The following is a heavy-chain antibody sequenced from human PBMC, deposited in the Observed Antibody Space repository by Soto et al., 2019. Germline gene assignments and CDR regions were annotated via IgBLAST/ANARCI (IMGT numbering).Heavy chain of an antibody. CDR2: ISAYNGNT. V-gene: IGHV1-18*01. J-gene: IGHJ4*02. CDR3: ARDREAEDGSGSYLDY. CDR1: GYTFTSYG. Sequence: QVQLVQSGAEVKKPGASVKVSCKASGYTFTSYGISWVRQAPGQGLEWMGWISAYNGNTNYAQKLQGRVTMTTDTXTXXAYMELRSLRSDDTAVYYCARDREAEDGSGSYLDYWGQGTLVTVSS. D-gene: IGHD3-10*01.